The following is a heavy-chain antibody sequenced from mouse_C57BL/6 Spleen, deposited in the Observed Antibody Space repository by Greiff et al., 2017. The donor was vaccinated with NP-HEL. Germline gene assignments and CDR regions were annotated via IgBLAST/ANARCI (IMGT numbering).Heavy chain of an antibody. CDR2: IYPGDGDT. J-gene: IGHJ2*01. CDR3: ARSGHPFDY. D-gene: IGHD3-3*01. Sequence: QVQLQQSGPELVKPGASVKISCKASGYAFSSSWMNWVKQRPGKGLEWIGRIYPGDGDTNYNGKFKGKATLTADKSSSTAYMQLSSLTSEDSAVYFCARSGHPFDYWGQGTTLTVSS. CDR1: GYAFSSSW. V-gene: IGHV1-82*01.